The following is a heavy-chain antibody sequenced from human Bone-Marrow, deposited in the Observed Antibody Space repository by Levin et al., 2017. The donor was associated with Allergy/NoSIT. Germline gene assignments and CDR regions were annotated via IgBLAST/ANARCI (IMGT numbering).Heavy chain of an antibody. CDR3: ASQRDVSGYFYWYFAL. CDR1: GGSISSYY. D-gene: IGHD3-22*01. Sequence: KASETLSLTCTVSGGSISSYYWSWIRQPPGKGLEWIGYISNSGSTNYNPSLKGRVTISVDTSKNQISLTLRSVTAADTAVYYCASQRDVSGYFYWYFALWGRGTLVTVSS. J-gene: IGHJ2*01. V-gene: IGHV4-59*01. CDR2: ISNSGST.